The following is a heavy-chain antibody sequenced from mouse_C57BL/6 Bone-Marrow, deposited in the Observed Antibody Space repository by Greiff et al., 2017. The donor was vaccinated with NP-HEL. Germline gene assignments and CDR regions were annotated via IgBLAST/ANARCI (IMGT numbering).Heavy chain of an antibody. V-gene: IGHV1-69*01. J-gene: IGHJ3*01. Sequence: QVQLKQPGAELVMPGASVKLSCKASGYTFTSYWMHWVKQRPGQGLEWIGEIDPSDSYTNYNQKFKGKSTLTVDKSSSTAYMQLSSLTSEDSAVYYCARADRSGYVTYWGQGTLVTVSA. CDR1: GYTFTSYW. D-gene: IGHD3-2*02. CDR3: ARADRSGYVTY. CDR2: IDPSDSYT.